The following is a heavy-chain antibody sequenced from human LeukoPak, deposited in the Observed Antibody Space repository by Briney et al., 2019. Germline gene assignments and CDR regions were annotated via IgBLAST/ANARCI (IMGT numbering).Heavy chain of an antibody. CDR1: GGSISSSSYY. V-gene: IGHV4-39*01. Sequence: NPSETLSLTCTVSGGSISSSSYYWGWIRQPPGKGLEWIGNIYNSGSTYYNPSLKSRVTISVDTSKNQFSLKLSSVTAADTAVYYCARHVSGWLELDYWGQGTLVTVSS. CDR2: IYNSGST. J-gene: IGHJ4*02. CDR3: ARHVSGWLELDY. D-gene: IGHD6-19*01.